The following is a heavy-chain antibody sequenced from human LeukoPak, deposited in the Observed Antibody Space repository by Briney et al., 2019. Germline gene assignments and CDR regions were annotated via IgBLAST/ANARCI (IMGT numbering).Heavy chain of an antibody. Sequence: PGGSLRLSCAASGFTFSDYGMHWVRQAPGKGLEWVAGTYNEGNNRYYADSVKGRFTVSRDNSKSMLYLELNSLRAEDTAVYSCARDSSRSVLLCFGELLWGQGTLVTVSS. CDR3: ARDSSRSVLLCFGELL. D-gene: IGHD3-10*01. V-gene: IGHV3-33*01. J-gene: IGHJ4*02. CDR2: TYNEGNNR. CDR1: GFTFSDYG.